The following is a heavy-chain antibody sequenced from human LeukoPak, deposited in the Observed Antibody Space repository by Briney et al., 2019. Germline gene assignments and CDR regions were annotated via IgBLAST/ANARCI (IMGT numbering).Heavy chain of an antibody. J-gene: IGHJ4*02. CDR2: INSDGSST. CDR3: AKLDYYDTH. Sequence: GGSLRLSCEASGFTFSNYWIHWVRQAPGKGLVWVSRINSDGSSTSYAESVKGRFSISRDNAKNTLYLQMNSLKAEDMAVYFCAKLDYYDTHWGQGTLVTVSS. CDR1: GFTFSNYW. V-gene: IGHV3-74*01. D-gene: IGHD3-22*01.